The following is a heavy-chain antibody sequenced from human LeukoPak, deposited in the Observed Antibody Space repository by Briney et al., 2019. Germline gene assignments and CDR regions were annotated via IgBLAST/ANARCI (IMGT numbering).Heavy chain of an antibody. CDR2: IYYSGST. Sequence: PSETLSLTCTVSGGSISSSSFFWGWIRQPPGKGLEWIGSIYYSGSTYYNPSLKSRVTISLDTSKNQFSLKLSAVTAADTAVYYCARADTYYYGSSAYRHDNWFDPWGQGTLVTVSS. J-gene: IGHJ5*02. D-gene: IGHD3-22*01. V-gene: IGHV4-39*07. CDR1: GGSISSSSFF. CDR3: ARADTYYYGSSAYRHDNWFDP.